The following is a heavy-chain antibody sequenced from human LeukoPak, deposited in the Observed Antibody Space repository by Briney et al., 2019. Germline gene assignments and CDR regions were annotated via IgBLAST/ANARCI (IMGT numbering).Heavy chain of an antibody. Sequence: GGSLRLSCAASGFTFSSYSMNWVRQAPGNGLEWVSSISSSSSYIYYADSVKGRFTISRDNAKNSLYLQMNSLRAEDTAVYYCAGDILTGYYSSAAFDIWGQGTMVTVSS. V-gene: IGHV3-21*01. D-gene: IGHD3-9*01. CDR2: ISSSSSYI. CDR1: GFTFSSYS. J-gene: IGHJ3*02. CDR3: AGDILTGYYSSAAFDI.